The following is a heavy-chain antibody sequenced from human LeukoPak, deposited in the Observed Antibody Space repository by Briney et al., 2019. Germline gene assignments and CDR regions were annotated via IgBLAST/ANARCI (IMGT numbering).Heavy chain of an antibody. CDR2: IYTSGST. D-gene: IGHD4-17*01. CDR3: ARGTYGDSLLSLDY. Sequence: SETLSLTCTVSGGSISSYYWSWIRQPAGKGLEWIGRIYTSGSTNYNPSLKSRVTMSVDTSKNQFSLKLSSVTAADTAVYYCARGTYGDSLLSLDYWVQATLVTVSS. CDR1: GGSISSYY. J-gene: IGHJ4*02. V-gene: IGHV4-4*07.